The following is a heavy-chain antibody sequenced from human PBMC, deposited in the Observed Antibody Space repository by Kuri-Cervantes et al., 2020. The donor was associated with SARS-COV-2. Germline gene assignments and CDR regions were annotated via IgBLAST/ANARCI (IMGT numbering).Heavy chain of an antibody. D-gene: IGHD1-26*01. J-gene: IGHJ4*02. CDR2: ISGSGGST. CDR3: AKDDYSGSYNFDY. CDR1: GFTFSSYA. Sequence: GGSLRLCCGASGFTFSSYAMSWVRQVPGKGLEWVSAISGSGGSTYYADSVKGRFTISRDNSKNTLYLQMNSLRAEDTAVYYCAKDDYSGSYNFDYWGQGTLVTVSS. V-gene: IGHV3-23*01.